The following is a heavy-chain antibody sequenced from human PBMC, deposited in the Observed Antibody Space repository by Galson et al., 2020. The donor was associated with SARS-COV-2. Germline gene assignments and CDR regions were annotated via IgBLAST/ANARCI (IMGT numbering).Heavy chain of an antibody. D-gene: IGHD6-13*01. V-gene: IGHV3-48*03. Sequence: GESLKISCAGSGFSFSDYEMNWVRPGPGQGLEWVSYISSSGTNIYYADSEKCRFTISRDNAKNSLYLQMTSLRDEDTAVYYCASPYLAAASFFGAFDIWGPGTMVTVSS. J-gene: IGHJ3*02. CDR2: ISSSGTNI. CDR1: GFSFSDYE. CDR3: ASPYLAAASFFGAFDI.